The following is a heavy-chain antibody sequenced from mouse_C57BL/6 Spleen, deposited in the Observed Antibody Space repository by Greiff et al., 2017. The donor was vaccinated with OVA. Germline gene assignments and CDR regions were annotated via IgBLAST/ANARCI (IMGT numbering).Heavy chain of an antibody. CDR2: ISSGGDYI. CDR1: GFTFSSYA. J-gene: IGHJ2*01. D-gene: IGHD1-1*01. Sequence: EVQRVESGAGLVKPGGSLKLSCAASGFTFSSYAMSWVRQTPEKRLEWVAYISSGGDYIYYADTVKGRFTISRDNARNTLYLQMSSLKSEDTAMYYCTSDYYGFDYWGQGTTLTVSS. CDR3: TSDYYGFDY. V-gene: IGHV5-9-1*02.